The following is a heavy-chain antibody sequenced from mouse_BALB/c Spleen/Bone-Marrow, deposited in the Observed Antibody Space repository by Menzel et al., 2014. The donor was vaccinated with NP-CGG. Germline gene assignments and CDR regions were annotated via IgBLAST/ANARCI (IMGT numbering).Heavy chain of an antibody. CDR3: ARRDSSGYLFDY. V-gene: IGHV1S81*02. Sequence: QVQLQQSGAELVRPGASVKLSCKASGYTFTTYWMHWVKQRPRQGLEWIGEINPSDGRTNYSEKFKSKATLTVDKSSNTAYMQLNSLTSEDSAVYYCARRDSSGYLFDYWGQGTTLTVSS. CDR2: INPSDGRT. D-gene: IGHD3-2*01. CDR1: GYTFTTYW. J-gene: IGHJ2*01.